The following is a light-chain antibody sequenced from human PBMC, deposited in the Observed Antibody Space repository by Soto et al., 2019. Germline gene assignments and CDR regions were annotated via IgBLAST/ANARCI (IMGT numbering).Light chain of an antibody. CDR3: SSYTSNNTYV. V-gene: IGLV2-14*01. CDR1: SSDVGGYNY. J-gene: IGLJ1*01. CDR2: EVS. Sequence: QSALTQPASVSGSPGQSITISCTGTSSDVGGYNYVSWYQQHPGKAPKLMIYEVSNRPSGVSNRFSGSKSGNTASLTISGLQAEDEADYYCSSYTSNNTYVFGTGTQLTVL.